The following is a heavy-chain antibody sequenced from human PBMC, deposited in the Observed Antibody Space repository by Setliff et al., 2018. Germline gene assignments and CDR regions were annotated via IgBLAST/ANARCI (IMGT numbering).Heavy chain of an antibody. J-gene: IGHJ4*02. CDR2: IIPILGIA. CDR1: GYTFTSYY. Sequence: ASVKVSCKASGYTFTSYYMHWVRQAPGQGLEWMGGIIPILGIANYAQKFQGRVTITADESTSTAYMELSSLRSEDTAVYYCARARRTVVVVAATIFDYWGQGTLVTVSS. D-gene: IGHD2-15*01. CDR3: ARARRTVVVVAATIFDY. V-gene: IGHV1-69*10.